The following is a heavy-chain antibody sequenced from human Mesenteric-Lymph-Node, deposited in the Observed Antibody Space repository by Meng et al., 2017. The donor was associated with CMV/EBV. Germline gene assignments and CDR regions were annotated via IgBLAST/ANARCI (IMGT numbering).Heavy chain of an antibody. Sequence: SETLSLTCTVSGGTISSSNYCWDWIRQPPGKGLEWIGSVCYSGSTYYNSSLKDRVTMSVDTSINQFSLKLSSVTAADTAVYYCARGRPIVVVPAARGYNWFDPWGQGTLVTVSS. D-gene: IGHD2-2*01. V-gene: IGHV4-39*01. CDR3: ARGRPIVVVPAARGYNWFDP. CDR2: VCYSGST. J-gene: IGHJ5*02. CDR1: GGTISSSNYC.